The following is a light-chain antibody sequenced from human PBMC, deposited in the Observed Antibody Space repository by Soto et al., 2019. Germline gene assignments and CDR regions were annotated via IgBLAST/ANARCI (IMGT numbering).Light chain of an antibody. J-gene: IGLJ2*01. CDR2: GNS. Sequence: QSVLTQPPSVSGAPGQRVTISCTGSSSNIGAGYDVHWYQQLPGTAPKLLIYGNSNRPSGVPDRFSVSKSGTSASLAITGLQAEDEADYYCQSYDSSLREVFGGGTKLTVL. CDR1: SSNIGAGYD. CDR3: QSYDSSLREV. V-gene: IGLV1-40*01.